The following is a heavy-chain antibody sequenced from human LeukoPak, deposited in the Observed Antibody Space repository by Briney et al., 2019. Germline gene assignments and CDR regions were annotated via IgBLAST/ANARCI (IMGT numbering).Heavy chain of an antibody. CDR1: GFTFSSYG. CDR2: ISYDGSNK. J-gene: IGHJ4*02. CDR3: ARARPSMWIDY. V-gene: IGHV3-30*03. Sequence: GGSLRLSCAASGFTFSSYGMHWVRQAPGKGLEWVEVISYDGSNKYYADSVKGRFTISRDNSKNTLYLQMNSLRPEDTAVYYCARARPSMWIDYWGQGTLVTVSS. D-gene: IGHD5-12*01.